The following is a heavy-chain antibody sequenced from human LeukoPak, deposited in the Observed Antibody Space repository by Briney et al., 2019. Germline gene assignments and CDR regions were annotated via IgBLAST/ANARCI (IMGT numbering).Heavy chain of an antibody. Sequence: GGSLRLSCAASGFTFSSYAMSWVRQAPGKGLEWVSAISGSGGSTYYADSVKGRFTISRDNSKNTLYLQMNSLRAEGTAVYYCAQDLEYSSSEPYYYMDVWGKGTTVTVSS. D-gene: IGHD6-6*01. V-gene: IGHV3-23*01. J-gene: IGHJ6*03. CDR3: AQDLEYSSSEPYYYMDV. CDR1: GFTFSSYA. CDR2: ISGSGGST.